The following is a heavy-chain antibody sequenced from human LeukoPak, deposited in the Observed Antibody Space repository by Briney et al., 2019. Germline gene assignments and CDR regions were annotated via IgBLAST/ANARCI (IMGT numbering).Heavy chain of an antibody. V-gene: IGHV3-9*01. CDR1: GFTFDDYA. CDR2: ISWNSGSI. J-gene: IGHJ1*01. D-gene: IGHD4-11*01. Sequence: GGSLRLSCAASGFTFDDYAMHWVRQAPGKGLEWVSGISWNSGSIGYADSVKGRFTISRDNAKNSLYLQMNSLRAEDTALYYCARTTRVTPDGRAEYFEDWGQGTLVIVSS. CDR3: ARTTRVTPDGRAEYFED.